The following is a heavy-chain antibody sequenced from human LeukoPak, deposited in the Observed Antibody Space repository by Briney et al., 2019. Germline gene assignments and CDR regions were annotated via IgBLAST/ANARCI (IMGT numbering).Heavy chain of an antibody. CDR2: ISGSGGST. Sequence: GGSLRLSCAASGFTFSSYAMGWVRQAPGKGLEWVSAISGSGGSTYYADSVKGRFTISRDNSKNPLYLQMNSLRAEDTAVYYCANWVATIFDYWGQGTLVTVSS. J-gene: IGHJ4*02. D-gene: IGHD5-12*01. V-gene: IGHV3-23*01. CDR3: ANWVATIFDY. CDR1: GFTFSSYA.